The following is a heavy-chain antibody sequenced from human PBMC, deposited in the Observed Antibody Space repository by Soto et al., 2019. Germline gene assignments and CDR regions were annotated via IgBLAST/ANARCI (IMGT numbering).Heavy chain of an antibody. J-gene: IGHJ6*02. CDR2: ISPYNGHT. V-gene: IGHV1-18*04. CDR1: GYIFTGYG. Sequence: QAQVVQSGDEVKKPGASVKVSCKASGYIFTGYGISWVRQAPGQGLEWMGWISPYNGHTEFAQRLQGRLTLTTDTSTSTAFMELSNRRSDDTAVYYCARGRSGYHTGRGFAGTMDVWGQGTTVTVSS. CDR3: ARGRSGYHTGRGFAGTMDV. D-gene: IGHD3-22*01.